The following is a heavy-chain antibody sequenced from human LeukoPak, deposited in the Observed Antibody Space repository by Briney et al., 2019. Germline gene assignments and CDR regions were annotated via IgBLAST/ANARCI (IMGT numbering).Heavy chain of an antibody. Sequence: SVKVSCTTFGYSSTSQAMHSVRQAPGHNLEWIGCIKTRNSDTQYSQDLQGRVTITKDTSASAACMELSSLSSDDMAVYYCTLYYYWGQGALVTVSS. D-gene: IGHD2-8*01. J-gene: IGHJ4*02. CDR2: IKTRNSDT. CDR1: GYSSTSQA. V-gene: IGHV1-3*03. CDR3: TLYYY.